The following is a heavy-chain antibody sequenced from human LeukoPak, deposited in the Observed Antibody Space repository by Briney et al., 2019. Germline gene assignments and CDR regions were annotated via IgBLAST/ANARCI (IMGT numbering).Heavy chain of an antibody. D-gene: IGHD3-22*01. CDR1: GFTFSSYG. J-gene: IGHJ3*02. V-gene: IGHV3-23*01. Sequence: PGGSLRLSCAASGFTFSSYGMSWVRQAPGKGLEWVSAISGSGASTYYADSVKGRFTSSRDNSKNTLYLQMNSLRVEDTAIYYCARGLFLSGYLDAFDIWGQGTVVTVSS. CDR3: ARGLFLSGYLDAFDI. CDR2: ISGSGAST.